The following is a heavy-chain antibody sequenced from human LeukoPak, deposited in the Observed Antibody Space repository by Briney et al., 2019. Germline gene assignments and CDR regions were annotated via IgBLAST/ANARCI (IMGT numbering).Heavy chain of an antibody. J-gene: IGHJ4*02. CDR2: ISDNTGRT. V-gene: IGHV3-23*01. CDR1: GFSFSNYA. CDR3: ENDGRVADYGDLDC. D-gene: IGHD4-17*01. Sequence: GGSLRLSCAASGFSFSNYAMNWVRQAPGKGLEWVSTISDNTGRTYYADSVKGRFTISRDNSNNTLYLQMNSLRAEDTAVYYCENDGRVADYGDLDCWGQGTMVTVSS.